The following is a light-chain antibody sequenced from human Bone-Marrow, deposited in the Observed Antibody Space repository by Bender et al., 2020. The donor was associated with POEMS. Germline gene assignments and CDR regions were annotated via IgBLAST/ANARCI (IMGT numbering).Light chain of an antibody. Sequence: SYELTQPPSVSVSPGQTGSITCSGPKLGDKYACWYQQRPGQSPVLVIYEDRKRPSGIPERFSGSSSGNTATLTISGTQAIDEADYYCQAWDSSTPVFGTGTKVAVL. V-gene: IGLV3-1*01. CDR2: EDR. CDR3: QAWDSSTPV. CDR1: KLGDKY. J-gene: IGLJ1*01.